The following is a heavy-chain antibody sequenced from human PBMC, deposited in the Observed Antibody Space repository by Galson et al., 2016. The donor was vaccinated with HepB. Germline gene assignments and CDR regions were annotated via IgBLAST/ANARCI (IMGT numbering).Heavy chain of an antibody. Sequence: WVRQAPGKGLEWVSSIYPSGSNSFYADSVKGRFTISRDNSKNTLYLQMTSLRVEDTAIYYCAKDVIPDSGWDFDYWGQGTLVTVSS. V-gene: IGHV3-23*01. J-gene: IGHJ4*02. CDR2: IYPSGSNS. CDR3: AKDVIPDSGWDFDY. D-gene: IGHD3-10*01.